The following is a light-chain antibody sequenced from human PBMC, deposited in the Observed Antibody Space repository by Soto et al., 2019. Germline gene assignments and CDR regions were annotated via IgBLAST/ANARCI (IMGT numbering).Light chain of an antibody. CDR2: GAT. J-gene: IGKJ1*01. CDR3: QQYNSWPWT. V-gene: IGKV3-15*01. Sequence: ETVMTQSPATLSVSPGERAALSCRASQGVSNNLAWYQQKPGQAPRLLIFGATSRATGIPARFSGIGSGTEFSLTISSLQSEDFAVYYCQQYNSWPWTFGQGTKVDIK. CDR1: QGVSNN.